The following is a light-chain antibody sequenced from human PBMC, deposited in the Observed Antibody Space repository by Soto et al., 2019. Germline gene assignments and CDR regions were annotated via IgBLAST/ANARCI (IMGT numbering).Light chain of an antibody. V-gene: IGLV2-23*03. CDR1: SSDVGSYNL. J-gene: IGLJ1*01. CDR2: EGS. Sequence: QSVLTQPASVSGSPGQSITISCTGTSSDVGSYNLVSWYQQHPGKAPKLMIYEGSKRPSGVSNRFSGSKSGNTASLTISGLQAEDEADYYRCSYAGSNTFVFGTG. CDR3: CSYAGSNTFV.